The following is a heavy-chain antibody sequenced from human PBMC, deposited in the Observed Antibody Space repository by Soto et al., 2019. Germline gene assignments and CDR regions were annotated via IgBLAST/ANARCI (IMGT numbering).Heavy chain of an antibody. CDR1: GLIFSNYK. CDR3: ARDTDGLHY. Sequence: GSLRLSCAASGLIFSNYKMHWVRQAPEKGLVWVSRINTDGSIIDYADSVKGRFTVSRDNAKNTLYLQMNSLRADDTAVYYCARDTDGLHYWGQGTLVTVSS. V-gene: IGHV3-74*01. CDR2: INTDGSII. J-gene: IGHJ4*02.